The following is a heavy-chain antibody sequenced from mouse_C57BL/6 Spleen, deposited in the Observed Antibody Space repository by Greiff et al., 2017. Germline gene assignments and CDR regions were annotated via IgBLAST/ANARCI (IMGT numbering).Heavy chain of an antibody. CDR3: ARSTLTTPLGY. Sequence: QVQLQQPGAELVRPGSSVKLSCKASGYTFTSYDINWVKQRPGQGLEWIGWIYPRDGSTKYNEKFKGKATLTVDTSSSTAYMELHSLTSEDSAVYFCARSTLTTPLGYWGQGTTLTVSS. V-gene: IGHV1-85*01. CDR2: IYPRDGST. J-gene: IGHJ2*01. CDR1: GYTFTSYD. D-gene: IGHD1-1*01.